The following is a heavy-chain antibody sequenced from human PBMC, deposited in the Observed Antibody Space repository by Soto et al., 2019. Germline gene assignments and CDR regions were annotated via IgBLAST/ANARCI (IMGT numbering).Heavy chain of an antibody. J-gene: IGHJ6*02. V-gene: IGHV3-23*01. Sequence: EVQLLESGGGLVQPGGSLRLSCAASGFTFSSYAMSWVRQAPGKGLEWVSAISGSGGSTYYADSVKGRFTISRDNSKNALYLQMNSLRAEDTAVYYCAKKKDDYYYYAMDVWGQGTTVTVSS. CDR1: GFTFSSYA. CDR3: AKKKDDYYYYAMDV. CDR2: ISGSGGST.